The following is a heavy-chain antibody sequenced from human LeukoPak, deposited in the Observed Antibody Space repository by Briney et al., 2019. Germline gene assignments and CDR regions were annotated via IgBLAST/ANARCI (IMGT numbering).Heavy chain of an antibody. CDR2: INHSGST. J-gene: IGHJ4*02. Sequence: NPSETLSLTCAVYGGSFSGYYWSWIRQPTGKGLEWIGEINHSGSTNHNPSLKSRVTISVDTSKNQFSLKLSSVTAADTAVYYCARARRGSTSSPFRSSIAARNYFDYWGQGTLVTVSS. CDR1: GGSFSGYY. D-gene: IGHD6-6*01. CDR3: ARARRGSTSSPFRSSIAARNYFDY. V-gene: IGHV4-34*01.